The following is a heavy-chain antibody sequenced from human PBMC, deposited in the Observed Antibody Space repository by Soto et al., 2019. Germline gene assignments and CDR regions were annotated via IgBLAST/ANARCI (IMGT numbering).Heavy chain of an antibody. CDR1: GGTFSSYT. J-gene: IGHJ4*02. CDR3: AREGYCTNGVCYGVDY. Sequence: QVQLVQSGAEVKKPGSSVKVSCKASGGTFSSYTISWVRQAPGQGLEWMGRIIPILGIANYAQKFQGRVTITADKSTSTAYMELSSLRSEDTVVYYCAREGYCTNGVCYGVDYWGQGTLVTVSS. D-gene: IGHD2-8*01. V-gene: IGHV1-69*08. CDR2: IIPILGIA.